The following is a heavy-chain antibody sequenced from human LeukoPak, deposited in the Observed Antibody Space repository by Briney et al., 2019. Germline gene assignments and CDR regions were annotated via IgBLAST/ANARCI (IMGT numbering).Heavy chain of an antibody. Sequence: SETLYLTCIVSGGSISSFYWSWIRKPPGKGLEWIGHIYHSGSTNYNPSLKSRVTILVDTSKNQFSLKLSSVTAADTAVYYCARHWLDSGTPDRFDYWGQGTLLTVSS. J-gene: IGHJ4*02. D-gene: IGHD3-10*01. V-gene: IGHV4-59*08. CDR1: GGSISSFY. CDR2: IYHSGST. CDR3: ARHWLDSGTPDRFDY.